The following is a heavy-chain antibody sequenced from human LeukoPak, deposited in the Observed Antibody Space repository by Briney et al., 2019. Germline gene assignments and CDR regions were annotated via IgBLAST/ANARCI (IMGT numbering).Heavy chain of an antibody. CDR1: GFTFSSYA. CDR3: AGLIQGTTAFDI. V-gene: IGHV3-30-3*01. D-gene: IGHD1-7*01. CDR2: ISYDGSNK. Sequence: GRSLRLSCAASGFTFSSYAMHWVRQAPGKGLEWVAVISYDGSNKYYADSVKGRFTISRDNSKNTLYLQMNSLRAEDTAVYYCAGLIQGTTAFDIWGQGTMVTVSS. J-gene: IGHJ3*02.